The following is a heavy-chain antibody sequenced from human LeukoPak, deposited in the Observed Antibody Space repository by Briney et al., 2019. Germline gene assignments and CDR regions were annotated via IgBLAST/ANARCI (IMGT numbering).Heavy chain of an antibody. CDR1: GLNLSDYW. J-gene: IGHJ4*02. Sequence: GGSLRFSCRASGLNLSDYWMHWGRQTRGKGLLWVARINRDGRSAGYADFVKGRSPIARDNSKNTLTMQLDSVTVEDTGVYYCARGKRGFGDPYSYFDYWGQGLTVTVSS. D-gene: IGHD3-16*01. CDR2: INRDGRSA. V-gene: IGHV3-74*01. CDR3: ARGKRGFGDPYSYFDY.